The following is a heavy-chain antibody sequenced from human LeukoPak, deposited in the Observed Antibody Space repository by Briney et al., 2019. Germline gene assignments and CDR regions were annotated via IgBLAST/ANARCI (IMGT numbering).Heavy chain of an antibody. CDR3: AKIWYSSSSLDY. Sequence: PGGSLRLSCALSGFTFSNCWMNWVRHAPGKGLEWVDKIKEDGTHKYYVDAVKGRFTISRHNAKNSQYLQMSSLRAEDTAVYYCAKIWYSSSSLDYWPQGTLLPLSS. CDR2: IKEDGTHK. D-gene: IGHD6-6*01. CDR1: GFTFSNCW. J-gene: IGHJ4*02. V-gene: IGHV3-7*01.